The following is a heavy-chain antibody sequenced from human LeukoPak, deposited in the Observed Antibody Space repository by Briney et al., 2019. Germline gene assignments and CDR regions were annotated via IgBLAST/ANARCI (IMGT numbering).Heavy chain of an antibody. CDR2: INHSGST. CDR3: ARQSGAAAGTKFDY. Sequence: SETLSLTCTVSGGSISSYYWSWIRQPPGKGLEWIGEINHSGSTNYNPSLKSRVTISVDTSKNQFSLKLSSVTAADTAVYYCARQSGAAAGTKFDYWGQGTLVTVSS. J-gene: IGHJ4*02. V-gene: IGHV4-34*01. D-gene: IGHD6-13*01. CDR1: GGSISSYY.